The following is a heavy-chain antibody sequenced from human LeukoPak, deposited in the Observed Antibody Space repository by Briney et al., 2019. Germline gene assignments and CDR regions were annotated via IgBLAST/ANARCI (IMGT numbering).Heavy chain of an antibody. CDR2: ISSSGSTI. J-gene: IGHJ4*02. V-gene: IGHV3-11*01. CDR3: AREYSGSYASFDY. D-gene: IGHD1-26*01. CDR1: GFTFSDYY. Sequence: GGSLKLSCAASGFTFSDYYMSWIRQAPGKGLEWVSYISSSGSTIYYADSVKGRFTISRDNAKNSLYLQMNSLRAEDTAVYYCAREYSGSYASFDYWGQGTLVTVSS.